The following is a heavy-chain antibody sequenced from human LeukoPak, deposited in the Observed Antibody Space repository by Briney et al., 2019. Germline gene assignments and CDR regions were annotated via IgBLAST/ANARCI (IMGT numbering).Heavy chain of an antibody. V-gene: IGHV3-7*01. CDR1: GFKFGDYW. CDR3: ARDPQYGAIDY. J-gene: IGHJ4*02. CDR2: INNDAKEK. D-gene: IGHD2/OR15-2a*01. Sequence: GGSLRLSCDASGFKFGDYWMGWVRLAPGKGLEWVATINNDAKEKYYVDSVNCRFTISRDNARNSLYLQMRSLRAEDTVLYYCARDPQYGAIDYWGQGTLLTVSS.